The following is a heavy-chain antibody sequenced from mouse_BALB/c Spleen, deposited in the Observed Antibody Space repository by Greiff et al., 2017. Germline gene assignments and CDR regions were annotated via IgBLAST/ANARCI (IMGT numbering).Heavy chain of an antibody. V-gene: IGHV1-80*01. Sequence: VKLMESGAELVRPGSSVKISCKASGYAFSSYWMNWVKQRPGQGLEWIGQIYPGDGDTNYNGKFKGKATLTADKSSSTAYMQLSSLTSEDSAVYFCARPQLGRDYWGQGTTLTVSS. D-gene: IGHD4-1*02. CDR2: IYPGDGDT. J-gene: IGHJ2*01. CDR1: GYAFSSYW. CDR3: ARPQLGRDY.